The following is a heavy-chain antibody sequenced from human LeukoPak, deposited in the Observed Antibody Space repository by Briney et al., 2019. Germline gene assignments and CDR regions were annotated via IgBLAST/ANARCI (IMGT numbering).Heavy chain of an antibody. CDR1: GFTFTTYS. CDR3: AKDLALAGTGGGFDV. V-gene: IGHV3-23*01. D-gene: IGHD6-19*01. Sequence: PGGSLRLSCAASGFTFTTYSINWVRQAPGKGLEWVSGISADDKAYYADSVKGRFTISRDNSTNTVSLQMSSLRAEDTALYYCAKDLALAGTGGGFDVWGQGTRVAVSS. CDR2: ISADDKA. J-gene: IGHJ3*01.